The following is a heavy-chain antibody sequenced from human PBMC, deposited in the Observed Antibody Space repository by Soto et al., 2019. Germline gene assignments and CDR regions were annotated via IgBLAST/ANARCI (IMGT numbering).Heavy chain of an antibody. CDR2: IYSGGST. V-gene: IGHV3-53*01. Sequence: PGGSLRLSCAASGFTVSSNYMSWVRQAPGKGLEWVSVIYSGGSTYYADSVKGRFTISRDNSKNTLYLQMNSLRAEDTAVYYCARNGDYDLPTKVSDYYYYGMDVWGQGTTVTVSS. J-gene: IGHJ6*02. CDR3: ARNGDYDLPTKVSDYYYYGMDV. D-gene: IGHD3-3*01. CDR1: GFTVSSNY.